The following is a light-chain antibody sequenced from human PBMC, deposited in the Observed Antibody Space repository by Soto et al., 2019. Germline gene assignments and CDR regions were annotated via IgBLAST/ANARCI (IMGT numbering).Light chain of an antibody. J-gene: IGKJ4*01. V-gene: IGKV3-11*01. Sequence: ESVLTQSPATLSLSPGERGTLSCRANESISRYFAWYQQTPGQGPRLLIYDASKRATGIPARFSGSGSGTDFTLTISSLEPEDFAVYYCQQRSIWPPTFGGGTRVDIK. CDR3: QQRSIWPPT. CDR2: DAS. CDR1: ESISRY.